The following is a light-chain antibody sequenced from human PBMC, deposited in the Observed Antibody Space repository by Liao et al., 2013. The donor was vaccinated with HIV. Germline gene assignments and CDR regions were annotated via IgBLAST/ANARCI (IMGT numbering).Light chain of an antibody. CDR1: NIGGKS. J-gene: IGLJ1*01. Sequence: SYVLTQPPSVSVAPGKTARITCGGNNIGGKSVHWYQLKPGQAPVLVIFYNSDRPSGIPDRFSGSNSGNTATLTISRVEAGDEADYFCQVWDTSSDPLYVFGTGTKVTVL. CDR2: YNS. V-gene: IGLV3-21*01. CDR3: QVWDTSSDPLYV.